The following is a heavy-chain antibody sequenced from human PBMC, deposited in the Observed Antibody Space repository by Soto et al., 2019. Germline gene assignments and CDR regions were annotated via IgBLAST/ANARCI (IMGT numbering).Heavy chain of an antibody. CDR1: GFTFDNYA. CDR2: ISATGGST. J-gene: IGHJ4*02. D-gene: IGHD3-10*01. CDR3: ARSLDVFLWFGELLSLGFDS. V-gene: IGHV3-23*01. Sequence: EVQLMESGGGLVQPGGSLRLSCAASGFTFDNYAMNWVRQAPGKGLEWVSGISATGGSTYYAASVRGRFGISRDNSKNTLDLQMNSLRAEDTAVYYCARSLDVFLWFGELLSLGFDSWGQGTLVTASS.